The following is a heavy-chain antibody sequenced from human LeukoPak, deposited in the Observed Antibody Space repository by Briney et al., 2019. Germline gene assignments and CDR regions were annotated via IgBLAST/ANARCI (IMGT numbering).Heavy chain of an antibody. Sequence: GRSLRLSCAVSGVTFSTYAMPWVRQAPGKGLEWVAVISYDGSSKYYADSVMGRFTISRDNSKNTLYLQMNSLRTDDTAVYYCAKDHGSWSLIYYFDYWGQGTLVTVSS. CDR2: ISYDGSSK. V-gene: IGHV3-30*18. D-gene: IGHD6-13*01. CDR1: GVTFSTYA. J-gene: IGHJ4*02. CDR3: AKDHGSWSLIYYFDY.